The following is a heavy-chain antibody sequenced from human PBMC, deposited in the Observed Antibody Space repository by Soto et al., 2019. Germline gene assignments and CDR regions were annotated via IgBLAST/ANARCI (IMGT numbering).Heavy chain of an antibody. V-gene: IGHV3-21*01. D-gene: IGHD2-21*01. CDR1: GFTFSSYS. Sequence: PGGSLRLSCAASGFTFSSYSMNWVRQAPGKGLEWVSSISSSSSYIYYADSVKGRFTISRDNAKNSLYLQMNSLIAEDTAVYYCARDCECPHPTYFCEPDYYYGMDVWGQGTTVTVSS. CDR3: ARDCECPHPTYFCEPDYYYGMDV. CDR2: ISSSSSYI. J-gene: IGHJ6*02.